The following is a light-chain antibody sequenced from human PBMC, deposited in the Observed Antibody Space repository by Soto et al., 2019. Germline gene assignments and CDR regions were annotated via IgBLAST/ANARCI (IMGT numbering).Light chain of an antibody. CDR2: DAS. V-gene: IGKV3-11*01. CDR1: QRVSTY. CDR3: QQRSRL. J-gene: IGKJ4*01. Sequence: EIVLTQSPATLSLSPGERATFSCRASQRVSTYLAWYQKKPGQPPRLLIYDASKRATGIPARFSGSGSGTDFTLTISSLEPEDFAVYYCQQRSRLFGGGTKVDIK.